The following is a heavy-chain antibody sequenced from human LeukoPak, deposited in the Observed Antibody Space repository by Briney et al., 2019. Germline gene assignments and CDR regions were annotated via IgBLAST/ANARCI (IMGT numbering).Heavy chain of an antibody. Sequence: GASVKVSCKASGYTFTSYGISWVRQAPGQGLEWMGWISAYNGNTNYAQKLQGRVTMTTDTSTSTAYMELRSLRSDDTAVYYCARAPTYYDISTGYYRDDAFDIWGQGTMVTVSS. CDR3: ARAPTYYDISTGYYRDDAFDI. D-gene: IGHD3-9*01. CDR1: GYTFTSYG. J-gene: IGHJ3*02. V-gene: IGHV1-18*01. CDR2: ISAYNGNT.